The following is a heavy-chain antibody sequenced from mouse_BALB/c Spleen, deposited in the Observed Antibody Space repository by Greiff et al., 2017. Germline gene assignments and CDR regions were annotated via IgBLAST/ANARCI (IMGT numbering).Heavy chain of an antibody. D-gene: IGHD2-2*01. CDR2: IYPGDGDT. J-gene: IGHJ4*01. V-gene: IGHV1-80*01. Sequence: QVQLQQSGAELVRPGSSVKISCKASGYAFSSYWMNWVKQRPGQGLEWIGQIYPGDGDTNYNGKFKGKATLTADKSSSTAYMQLRSLTSEDTAVYYCARKGLRRDAMDYWGQGTSVTVSS. CDR1: GYAFSSYW. CDR3: ARKGLRRDAMDY.